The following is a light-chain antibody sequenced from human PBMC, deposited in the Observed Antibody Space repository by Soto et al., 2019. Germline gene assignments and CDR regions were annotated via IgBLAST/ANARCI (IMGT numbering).Light chain of an antibody. V-gene: IGLV7-46*01. J-gene: IGLJ7*01. CDR1: TGAVTSGHY. Sequence: QAVVTQEPSLTVSPGGTVTLTCGSSTGAVTSGHYPYWFQQKPGQAPRTLIYDTSKKHSWTPARFSGSLLGGKAALTLSGXXXXXXXXXYCLLSYSSVYAVFGGGTQLTV. CDR2: DTS. CDR3: LLSYSSVYAV.